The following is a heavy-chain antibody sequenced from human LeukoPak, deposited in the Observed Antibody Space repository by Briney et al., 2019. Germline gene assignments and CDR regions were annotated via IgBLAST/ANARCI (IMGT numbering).Heavy chain of an antibody. CDR3: ARFKGGTGFDY. V-gene: IGHV4-39*01. J-gene: IGHJ4*02. CDR2: ISSSGKS. Sequence: SETLSLTCAVSGGSIPTTDFDWAWLRQPPGQGLEWIATISSSGKSYYNPYLMSRVTISVDTSKNQFSLDVTSVTAADTGLFYCARFKGGTGFDYWGRGILVIVS. CDR1: GGSIPTTDFD. D-gene: IGHD1-26*01.